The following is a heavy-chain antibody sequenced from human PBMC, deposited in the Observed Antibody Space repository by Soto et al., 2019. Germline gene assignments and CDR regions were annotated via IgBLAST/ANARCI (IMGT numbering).Heavy chain of an antibody. D-gene: IGHD3-10*01. Sequence: GGSLRLSCAASGFTFSSYAMHWVRQAPGKGLEWVAVISYDGSNKYYADSVKGRFTISRDNSKNTLYLQMNSLRAEDTAVYYCVRGCRGSGSYCVFTTQPNIWDYYYYYGMDVWGQGTTVTVSS. CDR1: GFTFSSYA. V-gene: IGHV3-30-3*01. J-gene: IGHJ6*02. CDR2: ISYDGSNK. CDR3: VRGCRGSGSYCVFTTQPNIWDYYYYYGMDV.